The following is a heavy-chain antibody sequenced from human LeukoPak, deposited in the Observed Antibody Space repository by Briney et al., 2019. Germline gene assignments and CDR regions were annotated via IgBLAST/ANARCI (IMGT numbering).Heavy chain of an antibody. Sequence: SETLSLTCTVSDGSISSHYWSWIRQPPGKGLEGIGHFAYSGTTSYNATLKSRVTISVDTSKNQFSLKLTSVTAADTAVYYCARPHSSGWYGVYDIWGQGTMVTVSS. CDR3: ARPHSSGWYGVYDI. CDR2: FAYSGTT. CDR1: DGSISSHY. D-gene: IGHD6-19*01. J-gene: IGHJ3*02. V-gene: IGHV4-59*08.